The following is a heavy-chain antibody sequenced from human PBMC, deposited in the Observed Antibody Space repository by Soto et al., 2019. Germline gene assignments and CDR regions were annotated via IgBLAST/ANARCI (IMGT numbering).Heavy chain of an antibody. V-gene: IGHV4-59*01. J-gene: IGHJ4*01. CDR2: IFYNGKT. CDR1: GGSISTYY. D-gene: IGHD6-25*01. Sequence: QVQLQESGPGLVKPSETLSLSCSVSGGSISTYYWGWIRQPPGKGLEWIGYIFYNGKTNYNPSLESQFTKWGATSSKKSSVRLSSVTAADTAVYYGARLFPSGKTGNYFDYGAKEP. CDR3: ARLFPSGKTGNYFDY.